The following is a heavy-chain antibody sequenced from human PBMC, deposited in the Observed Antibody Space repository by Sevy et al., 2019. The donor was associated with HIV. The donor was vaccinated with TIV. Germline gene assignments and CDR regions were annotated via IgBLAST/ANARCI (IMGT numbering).Heavy chain of an antibody. CDR3: ARVPIIAAAGMYYFDY. V-gene: IGHV3-21*01. J-gene: IGHJ4*02. Sequence: GGSLRLSCAASGFTFSSYTINWVRQAPGKGLEWVSSISSSGYIYYADSVKGRFTISRDNPKNPLYLQMNSLRAEDTAVYYCARVPIIAAAGMYYFDYWGQGTLVTVSS. D-gene: IGHD6-13*01. CDR1: GFTFSSYT. CDR2: ISSSGYI.